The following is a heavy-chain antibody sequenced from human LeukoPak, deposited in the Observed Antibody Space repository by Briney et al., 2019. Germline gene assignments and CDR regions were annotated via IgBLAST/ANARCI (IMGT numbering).Heavy chain of an antibody. CDR1: GFTFSSYW. V-gene: IGHV3-74*01. D-gene: IGHD1-26*01. CDR3: AKDRRGGSYYAATLDI. Sequence: PGGSLRLSCAASGFTFSSYWMHWVRQAPGKGLVWVSRINSDGSSTSYADSVKGRFTISRDNSKNTLCVQMNSLRVEDTAVYYCAKDRRGGSYYAATLDIWGQGTMVTVSS. J-gene: IGHJ3*02. CDR2: INSDGSST.